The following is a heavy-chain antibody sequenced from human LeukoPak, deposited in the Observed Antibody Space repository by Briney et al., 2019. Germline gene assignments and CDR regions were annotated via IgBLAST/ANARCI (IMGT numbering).Heavy chain of an antibody. CDR2: IIPIFGTA. Sequence: GSSVKVSCKASGGTFSSYAISWVRQAPGQGLEWMGGIIPIFGTANYAQKFQGRVTITADKSTSTAYMELSSLRSEDTAVYYCATRMKHYGDYPWGYYYYMDVWGKGTTVTVSS. V-gene: IGHV1-69*06. D-gene: IGHD4-17*01. CDR3: ATRMKHYGDYPWGYYYYMDV. J-gene: IGHJ6*03. CDR1: GGTFSSYA.